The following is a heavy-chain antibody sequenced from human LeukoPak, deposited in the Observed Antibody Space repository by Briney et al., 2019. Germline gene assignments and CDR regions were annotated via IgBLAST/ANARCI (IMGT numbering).Heavy chain of an antibody. CDR2: VYYSGRT. Sequence: PSETLSLTCTVSGGSINNYYWSWIRQPPGQGLQWIGNVYYSGRTSYNPSLQSRVTISVNTSKSEFSLKLSSVIAADTAVYYCARHGYDSNGLDWGQGTLVTVSS. CDR1: GGSINNYY. V-gene: IGHV4-59*08. J-gene: IGHJ4*02. D-gene: IGHD3-22*01. CDR3: ARHGYDSNGLD.